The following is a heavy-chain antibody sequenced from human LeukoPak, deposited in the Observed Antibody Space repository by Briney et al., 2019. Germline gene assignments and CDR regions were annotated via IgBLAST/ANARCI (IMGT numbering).Heavy chain of an antibody. CDR1: GLTVSIYT. D-gene: IGHD2-15*01. Sequence: GGSLRLSCAASGLTVSIYTMHWVRQASGKGLEWVALISYDGTNKYYADSVKGRFTISRDNSKSTLHLQMNSLRAEDTAVYYCARAVGDCSGGSCYSELDYWGQGALVTVSS. CDR2: ISYDGTNK. V-gene: IGHV3-30*01. J-gene: IGHJ4*02. CDR3: ARAVGDCSGGSCYSELDY.